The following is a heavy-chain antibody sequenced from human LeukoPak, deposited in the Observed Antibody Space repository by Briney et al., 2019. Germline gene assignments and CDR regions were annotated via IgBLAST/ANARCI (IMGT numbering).Heavy chain of an antibody. J-gene: IGHJ4*02. D-gene: IGHD6-19*01. V-gene: IGHV5-51*01. CDR1: GSRFTSYW. CDR3: ARQGYSSGWYVIYYFDY. Sequence: GASLKISCKGSGSRFTSYWIGWVRRMPGKGLEWMGIIYPGDSDTRYSPSFQGQVTISADKSISTAYLQWSSLKASDTAMYYCARQGYSSGWYVIYYFDYWGQGTLVTVSS. CDR2: IYPGDSDT.